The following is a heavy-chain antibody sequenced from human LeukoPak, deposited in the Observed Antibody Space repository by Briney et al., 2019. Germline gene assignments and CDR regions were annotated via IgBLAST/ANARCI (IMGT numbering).Heavy chain of an antibody. J-gene: IGHJ6*03. CDR3: ARDLGGYPFFMDV. CDR1: GGSIRSGDHH. V-gene: IGHV4-39*07. D-gene: IGHD2-15*01. CDR2: LDESGRP. Sequence: SETLSLTCSVSGGSIRSGDHHWAWVRQPPGKGLEFIGSLDESGRPYYNRPLKSRVSISGDTSGKQFSLNLTSVTTADTAVYFCARDLGGYPFFMDVWGRGTTVIVSS.